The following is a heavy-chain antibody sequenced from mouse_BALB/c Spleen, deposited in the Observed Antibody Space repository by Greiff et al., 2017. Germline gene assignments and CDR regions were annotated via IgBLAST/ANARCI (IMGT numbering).Heavy chain of an antibody. CDR2: ISSGSSTI. CDR1: GFTFSSFG. CDR3: ARSHYGSSCPSY. Sequence: EVKVVESGGGLVQPGGSRKLSCAASGFTFSSFGMHWVRQAPEKGLEWVAYISSGSSTIYYADTVKGRFTISRDNPKNTLFLQMTSLRSEDTAMYYCARSHYGSSCPSYWGQGTTLTVSS. J-gene: IGHJ2*01. V-gene: IGHV5-17*02. D-gene: IGHD1-1*01.